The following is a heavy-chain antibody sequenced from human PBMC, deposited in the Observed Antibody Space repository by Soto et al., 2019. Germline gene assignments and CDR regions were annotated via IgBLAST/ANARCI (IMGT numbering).Heavy chain of an antibody. CDR2: IYSGGST. CDR1: GFTVSSNY. D-gene: IGHD1-1*01. Sequence: PGGSLRLSCAASGFTVSSNYMSWVRQAPGKGLEWVSVIYSGGSTYYADSVKGRFTISRDNSKNTLYLQMNSLRAEDTAVYYCARDAVLYNWNDNGYYYYMDVWGKGTTVTVSS. J-gene: IGHJ6*03. CDR3: ARDAVLYNWNDNGYYYYMDV. V-gene: IGHV3-66*01.